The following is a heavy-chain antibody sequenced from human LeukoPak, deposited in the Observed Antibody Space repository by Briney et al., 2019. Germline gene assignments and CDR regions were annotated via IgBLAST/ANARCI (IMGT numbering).Heavy chain of an antibody. D-gene: IGHD1-26*01. CDR2: IYYSGSN. V-gene: IGHV4-59*08. Sequence: SETLSLTCTVSGGSISSYYWSWIRQPPGKGLEWIGYIYYSGSNNYSPSLKSRVTISVDTSKNQFSLKLSSVTAADTALYYCARLGGSYGYEGHLDHWGQGTLVTVSS. CDR3: ARLGGSYGYEGHLDH. J-gene: IGHJ4*02. CDR1: GGSISSYY.